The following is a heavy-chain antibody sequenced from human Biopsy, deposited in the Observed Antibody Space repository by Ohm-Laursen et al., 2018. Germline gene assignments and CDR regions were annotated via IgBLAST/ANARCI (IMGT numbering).Heavy chain of an antibody. CDR2: IDGSGSST. CDR3: ARDPIVGSKADGMDV. D-gene: IGHD1-26*01. CDR1: GFTFSSYA. V-gene: IGHV3-23*01. J-gene: IGHJ6*02. Sequence: LSLTCAASGFTFSSYAMTWVRQAPGKGLEWVSGIDGSGSSTYYADSVKGRFTISRDNSKNTVYLQMNSLRVEDTAVYYCARDPIVGSKADGMDVWGQGTTVTVSS.